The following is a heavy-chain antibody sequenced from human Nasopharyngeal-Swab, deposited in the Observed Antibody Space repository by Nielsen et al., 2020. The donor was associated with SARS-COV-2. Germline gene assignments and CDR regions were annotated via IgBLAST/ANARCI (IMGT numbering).Heavy chain of an antibody. CDR1: GYSFTSYW. CDR3: ARRGDWNYDY. V-gene: IGHV5-51*01. Sequence: GGSLRLSCKGSGYSFTSYWIGWVRQMPGKGLEWMGIIYPGDSDTRYSPSFQGQVTISANKSISTAYLQWSSLKASDTAMYYCARRGDWNYDYWGQGTLVTVSS. CDR2: IYPGDSDT. J-gene: IGHJ4*02. D-gene: IGHD1-7*01.